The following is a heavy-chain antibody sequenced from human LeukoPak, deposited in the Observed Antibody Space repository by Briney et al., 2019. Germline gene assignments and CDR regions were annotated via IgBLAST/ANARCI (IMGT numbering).Heavy chain of an antibody. Sequence: GRSLRLSCAASGFTFSSYAMHWVRQAPGKGLEWVAVISYDGSNKYYVDSVKGRFTISRDISTDTLWLQMDSLRTEDTAVYYCAKGPLRGTAAAIDYWGQGTLVTVSS. J-gene: IGHJ4*02. CDR1: GFTFSSYA. D-gene: IGHD2-2*01. CDR3: AKGPLRGTAAAIDY. CDR2: ISYDGSNK. V-gene: IGHV3-30-3*01.